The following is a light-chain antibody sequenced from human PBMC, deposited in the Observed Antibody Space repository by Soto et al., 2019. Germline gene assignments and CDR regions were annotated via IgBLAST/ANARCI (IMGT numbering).Light chain of an antibody. CDR2: ANS. Sequence: QSALTQPPSVSGAPGQGVTISCTGSSFNIEANYDVHWYQHLPGTGPKLLIYANSFRPSGVPDRVSASKSGSSASLAITGLQAEDEADYYCQSYDARLSAYVFGTGTKLTVL. CDR3: QSYDARLSAYV. CDR1: SFNIEANYD. V-gene: IGLV1-40*01. J-gene: IGLJ1*01.